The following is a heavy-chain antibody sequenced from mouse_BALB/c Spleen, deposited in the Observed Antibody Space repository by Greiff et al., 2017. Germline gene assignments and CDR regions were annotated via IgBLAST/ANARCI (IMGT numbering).Heavy chain of an antibody. CDR3: ARHESYDCDAPWFAY. Sequence: EVHLVESGGGLVKPGGSLKLSCAASGFTFSSYAMSWVRQTPEKRLEWVATISSGGSYTYYPDSVKGRFTISRDNAKNTLYLQMSSLRSEDTAMYYCARHESYDCDAPWFAYWGQGTLVTVSA. CDR2: ISSGGSYT. V-gene: IGHV5-9-3*01. J-gene: IGHJ3*01. CDR1: GFTFSSYA. D-gene: IGHD2-4*01.